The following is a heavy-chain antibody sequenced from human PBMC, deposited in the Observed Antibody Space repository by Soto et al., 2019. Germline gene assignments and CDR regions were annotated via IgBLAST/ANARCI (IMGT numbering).Heavy chain of an antibody. CDR1: GFTFSSYS. CDR2: ISSSSSYI. Sequence: PGGSLRLSCAASGFTFSSYSMNWVRQAPGKGLEWVSSISSSSSYIYYADSVKGRFTISRDNAKNSLYLQMNSLRAEDTAVYYCARDYGVGNPLFSYYFDYWGQGTLVTVSS. D-gene: IGHD3-3*01. J-gene: IGHJ4*02. V-gene: IGHV3-21*01. CDR3: ARDYGVGNPLFSYYFDY.